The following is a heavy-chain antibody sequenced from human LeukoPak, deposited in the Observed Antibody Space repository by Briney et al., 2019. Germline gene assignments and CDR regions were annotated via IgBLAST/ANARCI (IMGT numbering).Heavy chain of an antibody. D-gene: IGHD6-19*01. CDR3: TRLGSSGWYGGYYYYMDV. Sequence: GGSLRLSCTASGFTFGDYAMSWVRQAPGKVLEWVGFIRSKAYGGTTEYAASVKGRFTISRDDSKSIAYLQMNSLKTEDTAVYYCTRLGSSGWYGGYYYYMDVWGKGTTVTISS. J-gene: IGHJ6*03. CDR2: IRSKAYGGTT. V-gene: IGHV3-49*04. CDR1: GFTFGDYA.